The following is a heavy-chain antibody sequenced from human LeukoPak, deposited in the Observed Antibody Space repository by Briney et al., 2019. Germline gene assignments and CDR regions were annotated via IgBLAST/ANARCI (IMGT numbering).Heavy chain of an antibody. CDR2: IWYDGTNK. J-gene: IGHJ4*02. D-gene: IGHD3-22*01. V-gene: IGHV3-33*01. CDR1: GFTFSSYG. Sequence: PGGSLRLSCAASGFTFSSYGMHRVRQAPGKGLEWVAVIWYDGTNKYYADSVKGRFTISRDNSKNTLFLQMNILRAEDTAVYYCARAAYDSSGYLTLWGQGTLVAVSS. CDR3: ARAAYDSSGYLTL.